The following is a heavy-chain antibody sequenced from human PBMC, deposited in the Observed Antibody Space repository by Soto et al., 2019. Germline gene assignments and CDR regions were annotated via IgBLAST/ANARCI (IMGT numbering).Heavy chain of an antibody. CDR1: GGSISSGGYY. Sequence: SETLSLTCTVSGGSISSGGYYWSWIRQHPGKGLEWIGYIYYSGSTYYNPSLKSRVTISVDTSKNQFSLKLSSVTAADTAVYYCATGSGWYLDYWGQGTLVTVSS. CDR3: ATGSGWYLDY. V-gene: IGHV4-31*03. J-gene: IGHJ4*02. D-gene: IGHD6-19*01. CDR2: IYYSGST.